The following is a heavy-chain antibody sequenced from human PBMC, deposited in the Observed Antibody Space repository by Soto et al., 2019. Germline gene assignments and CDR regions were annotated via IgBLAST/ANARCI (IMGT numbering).Heavy chain of an antibody. CDR1: GYTFTNYD. J-gene: IGHJ4*02. V-gene: IGHV1-8*01. CDR2: MNPNSGNT. Sequence: QVQLVQSGAEVKKPGASVKVSCKASGYTFTNYDINWVRQATGQGLEWMGWMNPNSGNTGSAQKFQGRITMTRDTSTGTAYMELTSRRYEDTAVYYCARVWGTIDYWGQGTLVTVSS. CDR3: ARVWGTIDY. D-gene: IGHD3-16*01.